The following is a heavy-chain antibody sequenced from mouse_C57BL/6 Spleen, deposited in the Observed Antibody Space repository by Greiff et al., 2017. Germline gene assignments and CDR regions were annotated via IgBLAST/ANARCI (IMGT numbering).Heavy chain of an antibody. J-gene: IGHJ2*01. Sequence: QVQLKQSGAELVRPGTSVKVSCTASGYAFTNYLIEWIKQRPGQGLEWIGVINPGGGGTNKNEKFKGKAILTADKSSRTAYMQLSSLTSEDSAVYFCARDGNYDYWGQGTTLTVSS. CDR3: ARDGNYDY. D-gene: IGHD2-1*01. CDR2: INPGGGGT. CDR1: GYAFTNYL. V-gene: IGHV1-54*01.